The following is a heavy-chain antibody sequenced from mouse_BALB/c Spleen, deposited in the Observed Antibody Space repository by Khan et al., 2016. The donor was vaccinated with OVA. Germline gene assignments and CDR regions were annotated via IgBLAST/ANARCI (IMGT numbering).Heavy chain of an antibody. D-gene: IGHD1-2*01. CDR2: ITNSGST. CDR3: ARTARIKY. Sequence: VQLKESGPGLVKPSQSLSLTYTVTGYSITSGYGWNWIRQFPGNKLEWMGSITNSGSTNYNPSLKSRISITRDTSKNQFFLQLNSVTTEDTATYYCARTARIKYWGQGTTLTVSS. J-gene: IGHJ2*01. CDR1: GYSITSGYG. V-gene: IGHV3-1*02.